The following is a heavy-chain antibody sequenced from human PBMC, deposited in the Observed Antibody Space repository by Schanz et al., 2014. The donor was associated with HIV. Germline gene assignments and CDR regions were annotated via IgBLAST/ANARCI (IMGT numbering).Heavy chain of an antibody. D-gene: IGHD2-15*01. CDR3: VGHQDYKWFDP. V-gene: IGHV4-34*01. Sequence: QVQLQQWGAGLLKPSETLSLTCVVYGGSFSAYYWSWIRQPPGKGLEWIGYIYYSGSTYYNPSLKSRLIMSVDTSQNQFSLKLSSVTAADTAVYFCVGHQDYKWFDPWGQGTLVIVSS. CDR2: IYYSGST. CDR1: GGSFSAYY. J-gene: IGHJ5*02.